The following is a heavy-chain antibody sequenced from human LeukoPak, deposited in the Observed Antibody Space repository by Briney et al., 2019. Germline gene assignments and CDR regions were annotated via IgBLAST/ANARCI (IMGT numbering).Heavy chain of an antibody. D-gene: IGHD6-19*01. CDR2: IIPIFGTA. V-gene: IGHV1-69*05. CDR3: ARGVTVAGSDAFDI. Sequence: SVKVSCKASGGTFISYAISWVRQAPGQGLEWMGGIIPIFGTANYAQKFQGGVTITTDESTSTAYMELSSLRSEDTAVYYCARGVTVAGSDAFDIWGQGTMVTVSS. CDR1: GGTFISYA. J-gene: IGHJ3*02.